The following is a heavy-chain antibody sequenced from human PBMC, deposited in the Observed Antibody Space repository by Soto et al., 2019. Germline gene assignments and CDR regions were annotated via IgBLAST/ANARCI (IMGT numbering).Heavy chain of an antibody. D-gene: IGHD6-13*01. CDR2: INHSGST. CDR1: GGSFSGYY. CDR3: ARDLLLPRPFYYSAIAAAGSDAFDI. V-gene: IGHV4-34*01. J-gene: IGHJ3*02. Sequence: PSETLSLTCAVYGGSFSGYYWSWIRQPPGKGLEWIGEINHSGSTNYNPSLKSRVTISVDTSKNQFSLKLSSVTAADTAVYYCARDLLLPRPFYYSAIAAAGSDAFDIWGQGTMVTVSS.